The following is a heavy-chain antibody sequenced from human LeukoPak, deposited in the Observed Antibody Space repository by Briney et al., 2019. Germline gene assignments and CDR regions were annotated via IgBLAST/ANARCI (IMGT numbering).Heavy chain of an antibody. CDR3: AKEAQEPTGDY. V-gene: IGHV3-9*01. CDR2: ISWNSGSI. Sequence: GRSLRLSCAASGFTFDDYAMHWVRQAPGKGLERVSGISWNSGSIGYADSVKGRFTISRDNAKNSLYLQMNSLRAEDTALYYCAKEAQEPTGDYWGQGTLVTVSS. D-gene: IGHD4-17*01. CDR1: GFTFDDYA. J-gene: IGHJ4*02.